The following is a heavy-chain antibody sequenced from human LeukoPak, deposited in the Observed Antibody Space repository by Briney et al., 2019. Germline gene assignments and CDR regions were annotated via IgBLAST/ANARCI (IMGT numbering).Heavy chain of an antibody. CDR1: DASITSNY. J-gene: IGHJ3*02. CDR3: ARWGDGTGYKAFDI. CDR2: IHHSGTS. V-gene: IGHV4-59*01. Sequence: SETLSLTCSVCDASITSNYWGWIRQTPGKTLEWNAYIHHSGTSNYNPSLRSRATISINTSQNKFSLNLYSVTAADTAVSHCARWGDGTGYKAFDIWGQGTMVTVSS. D-gene: IGHD3-9*01.